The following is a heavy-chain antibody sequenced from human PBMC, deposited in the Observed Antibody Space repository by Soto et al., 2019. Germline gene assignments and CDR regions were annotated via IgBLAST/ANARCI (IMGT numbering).Heavy chain of an antibody. CDR3: AVGGPAGIWLFDY. CDR1: GYTFTSYA. D-gene: IGHD6-13*01. CDR2: INAGNGNT. V-gene: IGHV1-3*01. Sequence: QVQLVQSGAEVKKPGASVKVSCKASGYTFTSYAMHWVRQAPGQRLEWMGWINAGNGNTKYSQKFQGRVTITRDTSASIAYLERSSLRSEDTAVYYCAVGGPAGIWLFDYWGQGTLVTVSS. J-gene: IGHJ4*02.